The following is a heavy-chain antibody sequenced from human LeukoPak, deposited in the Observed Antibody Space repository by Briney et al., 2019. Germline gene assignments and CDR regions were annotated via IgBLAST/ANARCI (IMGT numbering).Heavy chain of an antibody. CDR3: ARRLSLYCSSTSCYTGGWVDY. D-gene: IGHD2-2*02. Sequence: KPSETLSLTCAVSCYSISSGYYWGWIRQPPGQGLEWIGSIYHSGSTYYNPSLKSRVTISVDTSKNQFSLKLSSVTAADTAVYYCARRLSLYCSSTSCYTGGWVDYWGQGTLVTVSS. CDR2: IYHSGST. CDR1: CYSISSGYY. J-gene: IGHJ4*02. V-gene: IGHV4-38-2*01.